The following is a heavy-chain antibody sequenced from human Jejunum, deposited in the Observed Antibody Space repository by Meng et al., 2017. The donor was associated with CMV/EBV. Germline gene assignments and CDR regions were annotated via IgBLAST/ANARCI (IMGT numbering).Heavy chain of an antibody. CDR1: GYTFSTYT. CDR3: ARGGNFDP. D-gene: IGHD2/OR15-2a*01. J-gene: IGHJ5*02. V-gene: IGHV7-4-1*02. Sequence: QVQLVTSGSELKKPGASVKVSCKASGYTFSTYTINWVRQAHGRGLEWMGWISANTGTPTYTQGFTGRFVFSLDTSVSTAYLQISSPKAEDTAVYYCARGGNFDPWGQGTLVTVSS. CDR2: ISANTGTP.